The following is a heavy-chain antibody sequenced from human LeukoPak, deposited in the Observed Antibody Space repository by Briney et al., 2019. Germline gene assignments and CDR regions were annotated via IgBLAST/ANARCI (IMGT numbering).Heavy chain of an antibody. CDR2: IYYSGST. D-gene: IGHD3-3*01. CDR1: GGSISSSSYY. Sequence: SETLSLTCTVSGGSISSSSYYWGWIRQPPGKGLEWIGSIYYSGSTYYNPSLKSRVTISVDPSKHQFSLELSSVTAADSAVYYCERHDYDFWSGLFDYWGQGTLVTVSS. CDR3: ERHDYDFWSGLFDY. V-gene: IGHV4-39*01. J-gene: IGHJ4*02.